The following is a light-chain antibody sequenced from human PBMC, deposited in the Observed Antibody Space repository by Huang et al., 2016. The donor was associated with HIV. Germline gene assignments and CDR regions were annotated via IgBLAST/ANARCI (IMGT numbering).Light chain of an antibody. J-gene: IGKJ1*01. Sequence: DIQMTQSPSSLSASVGDRVTITCRASQSINTYLNWYQQKPGQAPKVLIYGASSLQSGVPSRFSGSGSGTDFTLTISSLRPEDFATYYCQQSHSTPWTFGQGTKVEIK. CDR3: QQSHSTPWT. CDR2: GAS. V-gene: IGKV1-39*01. CDR1: QSINTY.